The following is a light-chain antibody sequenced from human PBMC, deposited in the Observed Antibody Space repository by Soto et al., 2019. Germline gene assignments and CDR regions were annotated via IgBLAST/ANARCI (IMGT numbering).Light chain of an antibody. Sequence: DIQMTQSPSTLSAFVGDRVTITCRASQSINSWLAWYQQEPGKAPKLLIYKASSLASWVPSRFSGSGSGTEFTLIITSLQPDDFATYYCQHYNSYPPWTFGQGTKVEIK. V-gene: IGKV1-5*03. CDR2: KAS. CDR1: QSINSW. CDR3: QHYNSYPPWT. J-gene: IGKJ1*01.